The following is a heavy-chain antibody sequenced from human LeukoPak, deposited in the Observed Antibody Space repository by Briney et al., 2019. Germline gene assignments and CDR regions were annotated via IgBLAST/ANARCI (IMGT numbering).Heavy chain of an antibody. Sequence: GGSLRLSGAASGFTFSSYAMSWVRQAPGKGLEWVSGISGSGGCTYYADSVKGRFTISRDNSRNTLYLQMNSPRAEDTAVYYCAILPGYSSGWYEVNYWGQGTLVTVSS. J-gene: IGHJ4*02. CDR1: GFTFSSYA. CDR3: AILPGYSSGWYEVNY. D-gene: IGHD6-13*01. V-gene: IGHV3-23*01. CDR2: ISGSGGCT.